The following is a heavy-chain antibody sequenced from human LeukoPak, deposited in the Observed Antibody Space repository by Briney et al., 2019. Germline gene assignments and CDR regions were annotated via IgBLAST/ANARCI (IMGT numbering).Heavy chain of an antibody. D-gene: IGHD3-22*01. CDR3: AKDVNSSGYYLGFDY. J-gene: IGHJ4*02. CDR2: IYSGGKT. CDR1: GFTVSSNY. V-gene: IGHV3-53*01. Sequence: GGSLRLSCAASGFTVSSNYMNWVRQAPGKGLEWVSVIYSGGKTNYADSVKGRFTISRDNSKNTLYLQMNSLRAEDTALYYCAKDVNSSGYYLGFDYWGQGTLVTVSS.